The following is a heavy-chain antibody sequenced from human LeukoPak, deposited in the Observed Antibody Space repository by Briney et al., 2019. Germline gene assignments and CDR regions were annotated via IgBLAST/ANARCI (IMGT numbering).Heavy chain of an antibody. Sequence: WGSLRLSCTASGFTFSSYPFHWVRHAPGKGLQWVAVIGYDGVNKFYTDSVKGRFTISRDDSKGTLYLQMDSLRADDTAVYYCARDFLRGAPDYLDLWGQGTLVTVSS. D-gene: IGHD3-10*01. J-gene: IGHJ4*02. CDR2: IGYDGVNK. CDR1: GFTFSSYP. CDR3: ARDFLRGAPDYLDL. V-gene: IGHV3-30*04.